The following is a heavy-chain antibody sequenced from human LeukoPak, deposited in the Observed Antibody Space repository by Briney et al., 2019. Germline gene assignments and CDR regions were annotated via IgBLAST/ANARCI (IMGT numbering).Heavy chain of an antibody. Sequence: GESLKISCAASGFTFSSYGMHWVRQAPGKGLGWVAVISYDGSNKYYADSVKGRFTISRDNSKNTLYLQMNSLRAEDTAVYYCAKDSSYYYGSGRFYWGQGTLVTVSS. J-gene: IGHJ4*02. CDR2: ISYDGSNK. CDR1: GFTFSSYG. CDR3: AKDSSYYYGSGRFY. D-gene: IGHD3-10*01. V-gene: IGHV3-30*18.